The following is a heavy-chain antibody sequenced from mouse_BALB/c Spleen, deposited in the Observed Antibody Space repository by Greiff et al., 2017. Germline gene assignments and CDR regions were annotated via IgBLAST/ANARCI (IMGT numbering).Heavy chain of an antibody. CDR2: ISYSGST. D-gene: IGHD1-1*01. Sequence: VQLKQSGPSLVKPSQTLSLTCSVTGDSITSGYWNWIRKFPGNKLEYMGYISYSGSTYYNPSLKSRISITRDTSKNQYYLQLNSVTTEDTATYYCARGDYGSSHYAMDYWGQGTSVTVSS. J-gene: IGHJ4*01. V-gene: IGHV3-8*02. CDR3: ARGDYGSSHYAMDY. CDR1: GDSITSGY.